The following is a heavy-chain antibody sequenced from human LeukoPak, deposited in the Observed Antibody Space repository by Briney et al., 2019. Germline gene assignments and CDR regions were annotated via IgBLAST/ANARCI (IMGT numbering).Heavy chain of an antibody. CDR1: GFTFDDYG. CDR2: INWNGGST. CDR3: ARQYSSGWYYFQH. V-gene: IGHV3-20*04. J-gene: IGHJ1*01. Sequence: SGGSLRLSCAASGFTFDDYGMSWLRQAPGKGLEWVSGINWNGGSTGYADSVKGRFTISRDNAKNSLYLQMNSLRAEDTALYYCARQYSSGWYYFQHWGQGTLVTVSS. D-gene: IGHD6-19*01.